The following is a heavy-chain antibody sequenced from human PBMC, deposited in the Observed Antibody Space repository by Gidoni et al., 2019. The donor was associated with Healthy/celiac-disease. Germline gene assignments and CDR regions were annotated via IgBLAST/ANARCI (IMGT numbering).Heavy chain of an antibody. CDR2: IIPILVIA. CDR1: GGTFSSYA. J-gene: IGHJ6*02. V-gene: IGHV1-69*04. CDR3: AMGYGSGSEEYYYYYGMDV. Sequence: QVQLVQSGAEVKKPGSSVTVSCKASGGTFSSYAISWVRQAPGQGLEWRGRIIPILVIANYAQKFQGRVTITADKSTSTAYMELSSLRSEDTAVYYCAMGYGSGSEEYYYYYGMDVWGQGTTVTVSS. D-gene: IGHD3-10*01.